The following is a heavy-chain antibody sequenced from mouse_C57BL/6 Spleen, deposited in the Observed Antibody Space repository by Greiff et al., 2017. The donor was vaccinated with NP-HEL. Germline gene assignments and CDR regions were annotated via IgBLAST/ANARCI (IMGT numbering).Heavy chain of an antibody. Sequence: VQLKQPGAELVKPGASVKMSCKASGYTFTSYWITWVKQRPGQGLEWIGDIYPGSGSTNYNEKFKSKATLTVDTSSSTAYMQLSSLTSEDSAVYYCARGTGTDAMDYWGQGTSVTVSS. CDR3: ARGTGTDAMDY. D-gene: IGHD4-1*01. J-gene: IGHJ4*01. V-gene: IGHV1-55*01. CDR2: IYPGSGST. CDR1: GYTFTSYW.